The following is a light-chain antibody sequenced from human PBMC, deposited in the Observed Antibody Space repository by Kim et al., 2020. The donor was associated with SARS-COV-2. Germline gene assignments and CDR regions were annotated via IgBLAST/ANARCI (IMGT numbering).Light chain of an antibody. CDR1: ASNIGSNS. Sequence: GQRVAISCSGSASNIGSNSVYWYQHVPGTAPKLLIYNGYRRPSGVPDRFSGSESGTSASLAISGLLSEDEADYYCAARDDRLHGPVFGGGTQLTVL. V-gene: IGLV1-44*01. J-gene: IGLJ3*02. CDR2: NGY. CDR3: AARDDRLHGPV.